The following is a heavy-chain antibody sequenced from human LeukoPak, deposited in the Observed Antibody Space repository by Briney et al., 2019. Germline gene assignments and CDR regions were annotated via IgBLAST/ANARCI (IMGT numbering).Heavy chain of an antibody. J-gene: IGHJ3*02. CDR3: AKAAGYSGEMAHDAFDI. CDR2: INSDGSST. D-gene: IGHD1-26*01. Sequence: PGGSLRLSCAASGFIFSNYNMHWVRQAPGKGLVWVSRINSDGSSTTYADPVKSRFTISRDNAKNTLYLQMNSLRAEDTAVYYCAKAAGYSGEMAHDAFDIWGQGTMVTVSS. V-gene: IGHV3-74*01. CDR1: GFIFSNYN.